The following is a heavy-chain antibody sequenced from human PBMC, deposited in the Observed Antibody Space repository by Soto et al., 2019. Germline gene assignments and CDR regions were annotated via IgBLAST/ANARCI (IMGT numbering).Heavy chain of an antibody. V-gene: IGHV3-30*18. D-gene: IGHD3-22*01. CDR3: AKIRGRHYDLGAFDI. J-gene: IGHJ3*02. CDR2: ISYDGSNK. CDR1: GFTFSSYG. Sequence: QVQLVESGGGVVQPGRSLRLSCAASGFTFSSYGMHWVRQAPGKGLEWVAVISYDGSNKYYADSVKGRFTISRDNSKNTLYLQMNSLRAEDTAVYYCAKIRGRHYDLGAFDIWGQGTMVTVSS.